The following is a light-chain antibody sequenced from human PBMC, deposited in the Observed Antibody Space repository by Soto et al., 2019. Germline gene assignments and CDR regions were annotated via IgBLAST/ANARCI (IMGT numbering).Light chain of an antibody. CDR3: QSYDRSLSGYV. CDR1: SSNIGAGYD. V-gene: IGLV1-40*01. CDR2: ANG. Sequence: QSALAQPPSVSRAPGRRVTISCTGSSSNIGAGYDVHWYQQLPGTAPKLLIYANGNRPSGVPDRFSGSKSGTSASLAITGLQAEDEADYYCQSYDRSLSGYVLGTGTKVTVL. J-gene: IGLJ1*01.